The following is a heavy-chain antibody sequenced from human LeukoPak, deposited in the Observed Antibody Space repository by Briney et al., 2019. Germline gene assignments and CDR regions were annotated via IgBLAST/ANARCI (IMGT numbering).Heavy chain of an antibody. Sequence: SETLSLTCTVSGVSISSSSYYWGWIRQPPGKGLEWIGSIYYSGSTYYNPSLKSRVTISVDTSKNQFSLKLSSVTAADTAVYYCARDFVTMVRGKAFDIWGQGTMVTVSS. CDR2: IYYSGST. CDR1: GVSISSSSYY. CDR3: ARDFVTMVRGKAFDI. V-gene: IGHV4-39*07. D-gene: IGHD3-10*01. J-gene: IGHJ3*02.